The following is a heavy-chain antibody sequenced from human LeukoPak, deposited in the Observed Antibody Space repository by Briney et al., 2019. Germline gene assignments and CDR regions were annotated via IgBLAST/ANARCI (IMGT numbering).Heavy chain of an antibody. J-gene: IGHJ4*02. Sequence: PGGSLRLSCVASGFTVSASYMSWVRLPAGKGLQGVTSIYSGGTPYYADSFNGRFTISRDTSKNTLYLQMNSLRVDDTAIYYCASHRRSIAAAAYFDHWGQGTRVTVSS. CDR1: GFTVSASY. D-gene: IGHD6-25*01. CDR3: ASHRRSIAAAAYFDH. V-gene: IGHV3-53*01. CDR2: IYSGGTP.